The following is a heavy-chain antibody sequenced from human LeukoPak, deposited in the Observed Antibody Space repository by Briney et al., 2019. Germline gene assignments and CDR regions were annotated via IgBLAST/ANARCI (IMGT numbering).Heavy chain of an antibody. J-gene: IGHJ4*02. V-gene: IGHV3-23*01. CDR2: ISGSGGST. CDR1: GFTFSSYA. CDR3: AKSPLASYYYDSSGYFDY. D-gene: IGHD3-22*01. Sequence: QPGGSLRLSCAASGFTFSSYAMSWVRQAPGKGLEWVSAISGSGGSTYYADSVKGRFTISRDNSKNTLYLQMNSLRAEDTAVYYCAKSPLASYYYDSSGYFDYWGQGTLVTVSS.